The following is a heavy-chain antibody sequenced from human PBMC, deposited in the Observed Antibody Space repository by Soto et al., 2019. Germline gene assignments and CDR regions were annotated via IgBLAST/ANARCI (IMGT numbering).Heavy chain of an antibody. CDR3: ARSQGSSTSLEIYYYYYYGMDV. J-gene: IGHJ6*02. V-gene: IGHV1-69*13. CDR1: GGTFSSYA. D-gene: IGHD2-2*01. Sequence: SVKVSCKASGGTFSSYAISWVRQAPGQGLEWMGGIIPISRTANYAQKFQGRVTITADESTSTAYMELSSLRSEDTAVYYCARSQGSSTSLEIYYYYYYGMDVWGQGTTVTVSS. CDR2: IIPISRTA.